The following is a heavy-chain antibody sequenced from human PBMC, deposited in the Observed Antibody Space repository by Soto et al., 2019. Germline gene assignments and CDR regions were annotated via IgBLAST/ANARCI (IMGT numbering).Heavy chain of an antibody. D-gene: IGHD6-13*01. J-gene: IGHJ4*02. CDR3: ASSYGTSWYGDY. V-gene: IGHV1-69*01. CDR2: IIPKLGTA. CDR1: GGTFNNYP. Sequence: QVQLVQSGAEVKKPGSWVKVSCKASGGTFNNYPVTWVRQAPGQGLEWMGGIIPKLGTANYAQKFEGRVTITADESTSTAYMELSSLRSEDTAVYYCASSYGTSWYGDYWGQGTLVTVSS.